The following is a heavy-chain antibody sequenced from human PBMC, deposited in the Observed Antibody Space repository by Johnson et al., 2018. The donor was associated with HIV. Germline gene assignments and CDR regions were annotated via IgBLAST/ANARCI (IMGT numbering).Heavy chain of an antibody. CDR2: IYSGGST. D-gene: IGHD1-26*01. Sequence: VQLVESGGGLIQPGGSLRLSCAASGFTVSSNYMNWVRQAPGKGLEWVSVIYSGGSTFYADSVKGRFTISRDSSQNTLYLQMNNLRAEDTAVYYCAKFVGAGSYDAFDIWGQGTMVTVSS. CDR3: AKFVGAGSYDAFDI. V-gene: IGHV3-53*01. J-gene: IGHJ3*02. CDR1: GFTVSSNY.